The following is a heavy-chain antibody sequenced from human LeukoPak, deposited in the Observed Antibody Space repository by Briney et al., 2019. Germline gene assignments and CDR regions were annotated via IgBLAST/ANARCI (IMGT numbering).Heavy chain of an antibody. CDR1: GISFSGNW. J-gene: IGHJ4*02. Sequence: GGSLRLSCAASGISFSGNWMGWVRQAPGEGLEWLASIKSDGSAKYNADSVKGRFTISRDNAKNSLYLEMNSLTAEDTAVYYCAFSNAFKVWGQGTLVTVSS. V-gene: IGHV3-7*01. D-gene: IGHD2-8*01. CDR2: IKSDGSAK. CDR3: AFSNAFKV.